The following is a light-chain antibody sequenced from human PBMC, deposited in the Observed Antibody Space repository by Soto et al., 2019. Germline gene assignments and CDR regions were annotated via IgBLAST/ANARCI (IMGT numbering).Light chain of an antibody. V-gene: IGKV3-20*01. CDR1: QSVSSSY. CDR3: QQYGSFPIT. Sequence: EIVMTQSPATLCVSPGQRATLSCRPGQSVSSSYLAWYQQKPGQAHRLLIFGASSRATGIQDRFSGSGSGTDFTPTISRLEPEDFAVYYCQQYGSFPITFGQGTRREIK. CDR2: GAS. J-gene: IGKJ5*01.